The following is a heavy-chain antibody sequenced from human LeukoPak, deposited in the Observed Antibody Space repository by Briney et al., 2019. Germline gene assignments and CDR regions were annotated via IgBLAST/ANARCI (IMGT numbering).Heavy chain of an antibody. CDR3: ARGPPVTPMNVPDYYMDV. Sequence: ASVKVSCKASGGTFSSYAISWVRQAPGQGLEWMGGIIPIFGTANYAQKFQGRVTITTDESTSTAYMELSSLRSEDTAVYYCARGPPVTPMNVPDYYMDVWGKGTTVNISS. CDR1: GGTFSSYA. D-gene: IGHD5-18*01. V-gene: IGHV1-69*05. J-gene: IGHJ6*03. CDR2: IIPIFGTA.